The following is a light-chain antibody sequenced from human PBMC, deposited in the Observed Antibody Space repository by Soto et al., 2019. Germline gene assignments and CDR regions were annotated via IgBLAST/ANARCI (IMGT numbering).Light chain of an antibody. Sequence: QYALTQPVSVSGSPGQSITISCTGTSSDVEYYNLVSWYQQHPGKAPKAIIYEVYKRPSGVSDRFSGSKSGNTASLTISGLQPEDEADYYCCSYAGVRGIVSGGGTQLTVL. J-gene: IGLJ7*01. CDR2: EVY. CDR3: CSYAGVRGIV. CDR1: SSDVEYYNL. V-gene: IGLV2-23*02.